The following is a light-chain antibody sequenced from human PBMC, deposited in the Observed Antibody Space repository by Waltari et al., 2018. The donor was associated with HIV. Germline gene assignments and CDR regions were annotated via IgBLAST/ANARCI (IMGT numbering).Light chain of an antibody. CDR3: QQYNGPWT. CDR2: KAS. V-gene: IGKV1-5*03. J-gene: IGKJ1*01. CDR1: QSISTW. Sequence: DIQMTQSPSTLSASVGDRVTITCRARQSISTWLAWYQQKPGKAPKLLIYKASTLESGVPSRFSGSGSGTEFTLTISSLQPDDFATYYCQQYNGPWTFGQGTKVEIK.